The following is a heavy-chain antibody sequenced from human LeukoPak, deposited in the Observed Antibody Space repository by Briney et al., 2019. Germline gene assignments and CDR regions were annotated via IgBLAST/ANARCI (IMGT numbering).Heavy chain of an antibody. CDR3: ARQLGYCSGGSCHTPYYGMDV. J-gene: IGHJ6*02. D-gene: IGHD2-15*01. Sequence: GGSLRLSCAASGFTFSSYDMHWVRHATGKGLEWVSAIGTAGDTYYPGSVKGRFTISRENAKNSLYLQMNSLRAEDTAVYYCARQLGYCSGGSCHTPYYGMDVWGQGTTVTVSS. CDR1: GFTFSSYD. CDR2: IGTAGDT. V-gene: IGHV3-13*01.